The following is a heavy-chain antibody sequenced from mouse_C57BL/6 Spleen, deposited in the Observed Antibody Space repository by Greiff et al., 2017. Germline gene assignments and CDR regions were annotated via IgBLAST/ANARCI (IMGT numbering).Heavy chain of an antibody. Sequence: QVQLKQSGAELVRPGASVTLSCKASGYTFPDYEMHWVKQTPVHGLEWIGAIDPETGGTAYNQKFKGKAILTADKSSSTAYMELRSLTSEDSAVYYCTRGYFDYWGQGTTLTVSS. V-gene: IGHV1-15*01. CDR1: GYTFPDYE. J-gene: IGHJ2*01. CDR2: IDPETGGT. CDR3: TRGYFDY.